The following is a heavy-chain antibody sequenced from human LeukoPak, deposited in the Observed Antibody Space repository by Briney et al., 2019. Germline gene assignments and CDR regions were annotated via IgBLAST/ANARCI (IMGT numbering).Heavy chain of an antibody. CDR3: ARHRSGAYSYGVLDY. CDR2: IYYSGNT. V-gene: IGHV4-39*01. J-gene: IGHJ4*02. D-gene: IGHD5-18*01. CDR1: GGSISSSSYH. Sequence: SETLSLTCTVSGGSISSSSYHWGWIRQPPGKGLEWIGSIYYSGNTYYNPSLKSRVTISVNTSKNQFSLKLSSVTAADTAVYYCARHRSGAYSYGVLDYWGQGTLVTVSS.